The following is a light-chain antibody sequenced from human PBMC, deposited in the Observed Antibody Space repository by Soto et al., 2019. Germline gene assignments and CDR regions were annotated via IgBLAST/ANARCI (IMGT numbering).Light chain of an antibody. J-gene: IGKJ1*01. V-gene: IGKV1-5*01. Sequence: IQMTQSAASLSASVGDRVTITCRASQGISSYLNWYQQKPGKAPKLLIYDASSLQSGVPSRFSGSGSGTEFTLTISSLQPDDFATYYCKQYNSYSLTFGQRTKV. CDR3: KQYNSYSLT. CDR1: QGISSY. CDR2: DAS.